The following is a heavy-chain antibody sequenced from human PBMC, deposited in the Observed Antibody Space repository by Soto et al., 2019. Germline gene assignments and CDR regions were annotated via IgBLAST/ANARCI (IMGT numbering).Heavy chain of an antibody. V-gene: IGHV3-7*03. CDR1: GFTFSGYW. Sequence: GGSLRLSCSASGFTFSGYWMTWVRQAPGKGLEWVANIKEDGSEKYYVDSVKGRFTISRDNPKNSLYLQMNSLRADDTAVYYCARNLYGSGSVWFDPWGQGTLVTVSS. D-gene: IGHD3-10*01. CDR2: IKEDGSEK. CDR3: ARNLYGSGSVWFDP. J-gene: IGHJ5*02.